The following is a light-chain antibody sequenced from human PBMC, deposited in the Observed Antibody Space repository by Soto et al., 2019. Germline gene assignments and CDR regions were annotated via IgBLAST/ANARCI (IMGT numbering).Light chain of an antibody. V-gene: IGKV1-39*01. CDR2: AAS. J-gene: IGKJ5*01. Sequence: EIQVAQAPTSLSASVGDRGTITCRASRSIGTNLNWYQQRPGKAPQLLIYAASSLQSGVPSRFSGSTSGTDFTLTINGLQPEDFATYYCQQSFSPHIAFGQGTRL. CDR1: RSIGTN. CDR3: QQSFSPHIA.